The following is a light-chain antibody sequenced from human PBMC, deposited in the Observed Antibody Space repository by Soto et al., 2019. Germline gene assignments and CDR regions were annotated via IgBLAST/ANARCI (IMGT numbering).Light chain of an antibody. CDR3: QQSDTYPLT. CDR1: QSIGTW. Sequence: DIKMTQSPSTLSASVGDRVTITSRASQSIGTWLAWYQHRPGKAPSLLIYDASTLRSGVPSRFSGSGSGTEFTLTISSLQADDFATYYCQQSDTYPLTFGQGTRLEIK. J-gene: IGKJ5*01. CDR2: DAS. V-gene: IGKV1-5*01.